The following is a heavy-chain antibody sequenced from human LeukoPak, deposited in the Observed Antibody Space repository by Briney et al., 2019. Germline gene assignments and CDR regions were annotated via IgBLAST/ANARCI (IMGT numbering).Heavy chain of an antibody. CDR1: GVSISSYY. D-gene: IGHD6-13*01. J-gene: IGHJ4*02. CDR3: ARGRGSSWYYFDS. V-gene: IGHV4-4*07. Sequence: SETLSLTCTVSGVSISSYYWSWVRQPAGKGLEWLGRIYASGNTNYNPSLKGRITMTVDTSKNQFSLNLSSVTAADTAVYYCARGRGSSWYYFDSWGQGTLVTVSS. CDR2: IYASGNT.